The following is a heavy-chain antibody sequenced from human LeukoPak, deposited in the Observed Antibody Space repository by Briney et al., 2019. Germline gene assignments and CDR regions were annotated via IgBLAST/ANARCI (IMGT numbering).Heavy chain of an antibody. J-gene: IGHJ4*02. CDR1: GFTFISYA. D-gene: IGHD3-16*02. CDR2: VSGSGGTT. Sequence: PGGSLRLSCAASGFTFISYAMSWVRQAPGKGLEWVSAVSGSGGTTYYADSVKGRFTISRDNSKNTLYLQMNSLRADDTAVYYCARDPTFGGVIVKNFDYWGQGTLVTVSS. V-gene: IGHV3-23*01. CDR3: ARDPTFGGVIVKNFDY.